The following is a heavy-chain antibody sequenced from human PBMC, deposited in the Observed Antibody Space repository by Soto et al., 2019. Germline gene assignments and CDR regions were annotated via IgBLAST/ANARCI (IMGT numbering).Heavy chain of an antibody. Sequence: PGNSLKISCKGSGYSFTNYWINWVPQMPGKGLEWMGIIYLGDSDTRYTRSFQGQVTISADKSISTAYLQWRSLKASDTAIYYCASHHGSPGSYFGMDVWGQGTTVTVSS. CDR2: IYLGDSDT. D-gene: IGHD6-13*01. J-gene: IGHJ6*02. CDR1: GYSFTNYW. V-gene: IGHV5-51*03. CDR3: ASHHGSPGSYFGMDV.